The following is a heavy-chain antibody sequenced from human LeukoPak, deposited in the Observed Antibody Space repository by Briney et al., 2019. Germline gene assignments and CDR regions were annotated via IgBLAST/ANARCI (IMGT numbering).Heavy chain of an antibody. V-gene: IGHV5-51*01. D-gene: IGHD2-2*02. CDR1: GYSFTSYW. CDR3: ARLGDCSSTSCYTGGYYYYYGMDV. Sequence: GESLKISCKGSGYSFTSYWIGWVRQMPGKGLEWMGILYPGDSDTRYSPSFQGQVTISADKSISTAYLQWSSLKASDTAMYYCARLGDCSSTSCYTGGYYYYYGMDVWGQGTTVTVSS. J-gene: IGHJ6*02. CDR2: LYPGDSDT.